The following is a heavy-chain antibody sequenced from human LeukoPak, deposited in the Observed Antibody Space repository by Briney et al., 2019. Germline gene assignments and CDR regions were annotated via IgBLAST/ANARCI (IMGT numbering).Heavy chain of an antibody. Sequence: ASVKVSCKASGYTFTSYAMNWVRQAPGQGLEWMGWINTNTGNPTYAQGFTGRFDFSLDTSVSTAYLQISSLKAEDTAVYYCARDNGFMGELPEGFDYWGQGTLVTVSS. J-gene: IGHJ4*02. CDR3: ARDNGFMGELPEGFDY. CDR1: GYTFTSYA. CDR2: INTNTGNP. V-gene: IGHV7-4-1*02. D-gene: IGHD1-26*01.